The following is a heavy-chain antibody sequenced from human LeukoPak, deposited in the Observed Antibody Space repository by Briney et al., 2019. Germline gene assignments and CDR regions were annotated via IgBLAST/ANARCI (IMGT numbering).Heavy chain of an antibody. D-gene: IGHD3-22*01. CDR2: ISSSSSTI. V-gene: IGHV3-48*01. J-gene: IGHJ3*02. CDR1: GFTFSRNS. Sequence: GGSLRLSCAASGFTFSRNSMNWVRQAPGKGLEWVSYISSSSSTIYYADSVKGRFTISRDNAKNSLYLQMNSLRAEDTAVYYCARVLTMIVVVSGDAFDIWGQGTMVTVSS. CDR3: ARVLTMIVVVSGDAFDI.